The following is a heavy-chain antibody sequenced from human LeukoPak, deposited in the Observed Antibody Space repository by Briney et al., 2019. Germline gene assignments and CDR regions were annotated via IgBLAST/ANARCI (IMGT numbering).Heavy chain of an antibody. D-gene: IGHD5-18*01. CDR1: GSTLGGHD. J-gene: IGHJ4*02. CDR2: VSAGHHA. V-gene: IGHV3-13*01. Sequence: GGSLRLSCTASGSTLGGHDMHWVRQTPGDGLEWVAAVSAGHHAFYAGSVKGRFTVSREDAKNSLYLQMNSLRAGDTAVYYCVREARGYHYTYFDYWGQGSLVTVSS. CDR3: VREARGYHYTYFDY.